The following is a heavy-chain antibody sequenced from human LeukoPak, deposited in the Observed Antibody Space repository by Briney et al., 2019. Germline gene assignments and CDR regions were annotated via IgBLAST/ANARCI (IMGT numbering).Heavy chain of an antibody. CDR3: ARGRYSSSWYDYWYFDL. V-gene: IGHV1-24*01. J-gene: IGHJ2*01. D-gene: IGHD6-13*01. CDR2: FDPEDGET. CDR1: GYTLTELS. Sequence: ASVKVSCKVSGYTLTELSMHWVRQAPGKGLEWMGGFDPEDGETIYAQKFQGRVTMTEDTSTDTAYMELSSLRSEDTAVYYCARGRYSSSWYDYWYFDLWGRGTLVTVSS.